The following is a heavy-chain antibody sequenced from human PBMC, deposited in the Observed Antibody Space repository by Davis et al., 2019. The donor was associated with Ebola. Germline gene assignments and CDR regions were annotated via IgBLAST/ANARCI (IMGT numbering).Heavy chain of an antibody. D-gene: IGHD2-2*01. V-gene: IGHV1-69*13. CDR1: GGTFSSYA. CDR2: IIPIFGTA. Sequence: SVPVSCKASGGTFSSYAISCVRQAPGQGLEWMGGIIPIFGTANYAQKFQGRVTITADESTSTAYMELSSLRSEDTAVYYCARGRIVVVPALNWFDPWGQGTLVTVSS. CDR3: ARGRIVVVPALNWFDP. J-gene: IGHJ5*02.